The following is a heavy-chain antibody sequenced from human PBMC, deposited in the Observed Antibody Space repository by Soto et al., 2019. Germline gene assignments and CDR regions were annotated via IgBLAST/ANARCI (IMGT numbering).Heavy chain of an antibody. D-gene: IGHD3-3*01. J-gene: IGHJ2*01. CDR1: GGSISSSSYY. Sequence: QLQLQESGPGLVKPSETLSLTCTVSGGSISSSSYYWGWIRQPPGKGLEWIGSIYYSGSTYYNPSLKSRVTISVDTSKSQFSLKLSSVTAADTAVYYCARPGLRCLEWLVDYWYFDLWGRGTLVTVSS. V-gene: IGHV4-39*01. CDR3: ARPGLRCLEWLVDYWYFDL. CDR2: IYYSGST.